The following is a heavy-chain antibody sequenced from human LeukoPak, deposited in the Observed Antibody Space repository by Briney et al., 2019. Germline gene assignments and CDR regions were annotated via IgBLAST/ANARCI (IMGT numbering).Heavy chain of an antibody. CDR3: AKDISWGGNSGDY. CDR2: ISGDGGSP. J-gene: IGHJ4*02. V-gene: IGHV3-43*02. CDR1: GFTFDDYA. D-gene: IGHD4-23*01. Sequence: GGSLRLSCAASGFTFDDYAMHWVRQAPGKGLEWVSLISGDGGSPYYADSAKGRFTISRDNSKNSLYLQMNSLRTEDTALYYCAKDISWGGNSGDYWGQGTLVTVSS.